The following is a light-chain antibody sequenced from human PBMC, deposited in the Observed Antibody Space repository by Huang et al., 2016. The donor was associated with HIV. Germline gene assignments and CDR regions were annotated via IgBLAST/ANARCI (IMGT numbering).Light chain of an antibody. Sequence: EIVMTQSPATLSVSPGQRVTLSCRANRSVSTNLAWYQQRHGQAPRLLIYGSSTRAPGIPARFSGSGSGTDCSLTISSLQSEDFALYYCHQYNNWLLSFGGGTMV. CDR2: GSS. CDR1: RSVSTN. J-gene: IGKJ4*01. V-gene: IGKV3-15*01. CDR3: HQYNNWLLS.